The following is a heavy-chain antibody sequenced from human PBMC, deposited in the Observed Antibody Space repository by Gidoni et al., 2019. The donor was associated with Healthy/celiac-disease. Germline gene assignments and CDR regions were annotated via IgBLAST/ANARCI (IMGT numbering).Heavy chain of an antibody. CDR1: GFTFRSYA. CDR3: AKDLRSSGYYSIAFDY. CDR2: ISCSGGST. D-gene: IGHD3-3*01. V-gene: IGHV3-23*01. J-gene: IGHJ4*02. Sequence: EVQLLESGGGLVQPGGSLRLSCPASGFTFRSYAMSWVRQAPGKGLEWVSAISCSGGSTYYADSGKGRFTISRDNSKNTLYLQMNSLRAEDTAVYYCAKDLRSSGYYSIAFDYWGQGTLVTVSS.